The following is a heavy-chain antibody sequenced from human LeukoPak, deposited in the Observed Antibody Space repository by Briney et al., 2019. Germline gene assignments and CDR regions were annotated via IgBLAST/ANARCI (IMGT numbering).Heavy chain of an antibody. CDR3: AKDSITYYDILTGYSDFDY. D-gene: IGHD3-9*01. J-gene: IGHJ4*02. CDR2: IYSGGST. V-gene: IGHV3-53*01. Sequence: PGGSLRLSCAASGFTVSSSYMSWVRQAPGTGLVWVSVIYSGGSTYYADSVKGRFTISRDNSKNTLYLQMNSLRAEDTAVYYCAKDSITYYDILTGYSDFDYWGQGTLVTVSS. CDR1: GFTVSSSY.